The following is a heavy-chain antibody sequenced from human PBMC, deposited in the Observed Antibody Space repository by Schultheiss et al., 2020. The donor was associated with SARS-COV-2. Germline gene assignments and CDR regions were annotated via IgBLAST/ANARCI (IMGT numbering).Heavy chain of an antibody. CDR1: GFTFSSYS. Sequence: GSLRLSCAASGFTFSSYSMNWVRQAPGKGLEWIGEIYHSGSTNYNPSLKSRVTISVDTSKNQFSLKLSSVTAADTAVYYCARLGDTAVAVEPYWGQGTLVTVSS. D-gene: IGHD5-18*01. CDR3: ARLGDTAVAVEPY. J-gene: IGHJ4*02. V-gene: IGHV4-4*02. CDR2: IYHSGST.